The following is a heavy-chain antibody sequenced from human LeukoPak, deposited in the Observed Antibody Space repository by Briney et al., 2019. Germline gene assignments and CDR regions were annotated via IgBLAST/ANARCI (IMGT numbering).Heavy chain of an antibody. CDR2: ISSSGSTI. CDR3: ARVGGRLNWFDP. D-gene: IGHD1-26*01. CDR1: GFTFSSYR. J-gene: IGHJ5*02. Sequence: PGGSLRLSCAASGFTFSSYRMNWVRQAPGKGLEWVSYISSSGSTIYYADSVKGRFTISRDNAKNSLYLQMNSLRAEDTAVYYCARVGGRLNWFDPWGQGTLVTVSS. V-gene: IGHV3-48*04.